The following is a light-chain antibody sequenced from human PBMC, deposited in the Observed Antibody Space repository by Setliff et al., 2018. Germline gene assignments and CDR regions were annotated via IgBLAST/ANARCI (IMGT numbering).Light chain of an antibody. Sequence: QSALPQPASVSGSPGQSITISCAGTSSDIGSYHLVSWYQQHPGKVPKLMIYEVNKRHSGVSSRFSGSKSGNTASLTISGLQPEDEGDYYCCSYVTGGTLAFGGGTKVTVL. V-gene: IGLV2-23*02. CDR3: CSYVTGGTLA. J-gene: IGLJ3*02. CDR2: EVN. CDR1: SSDIGSYHL.